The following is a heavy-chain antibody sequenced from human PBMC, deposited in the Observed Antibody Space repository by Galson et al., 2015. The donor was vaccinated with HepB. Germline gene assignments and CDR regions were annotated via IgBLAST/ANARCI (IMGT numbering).Heavy chain of an antibody. J-gene: IGHJ4*02. D-gene: IGHD4-17*01. CDR3: ARRGGTTVTSKFDF. CDR2: IYYTETT. V-gene: IGHV4-30-2*01. CDR1: GGSITSGGYS. Sequence: LSLTCGVSGGSITSGGYSWSWIRQPPGKGLEWIGYIYYTETTFYNPSLKSRATISLDRSKNQFSLKVNSVTAADTAVYYCARRGGTTVTSKFDFWGQGTLVTVSS.